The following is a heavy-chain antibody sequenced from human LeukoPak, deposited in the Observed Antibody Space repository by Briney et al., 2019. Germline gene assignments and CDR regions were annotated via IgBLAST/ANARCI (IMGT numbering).Heavy chain of an antibody. V-gene: IGHV4-59*01. CDR2: IYYSGST. J-gene: IGHJ4*02. CDR3: ARGNYGDFDY. CDR1: GGSISSYY. Sequence: PSETLSLTCTVSGGSISSYYWSWIRQPPGKGLEWIGYIYYSGSTNYNPSLKSRVTISVDTSKNQFSLKLGSVTAADTAVYYCARGNYGDFDYWGQGTLVTVSS. D-gene: IGHD4-17*01.